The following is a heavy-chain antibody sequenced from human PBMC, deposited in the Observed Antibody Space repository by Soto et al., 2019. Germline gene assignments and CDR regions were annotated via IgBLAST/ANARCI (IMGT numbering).Heavy chain of an antibody. J-gene: IGHJ6*02. Sequence: SETLSLTCTVSGGSISSGGYYWSWIRQHPGKGLEWIGYIYYSGSTYYNPSLKSRVTISVDTSKNQFSLKLSSVTAADTAVYYCARRAHMSRRGETFSYYYYGMDVWGQGTTVTVSS. CDR2: IYYSGST. CDR3: ARRAHMSRRGETFSYYYYGMDV. V-gene: IGHV4-31*02. CDR1: GGSISSGGYY. D-gene: IGHD3-16*01.